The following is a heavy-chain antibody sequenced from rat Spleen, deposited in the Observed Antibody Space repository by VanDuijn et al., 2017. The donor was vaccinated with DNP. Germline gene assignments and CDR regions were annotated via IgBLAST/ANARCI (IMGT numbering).Heavy chain of an antibody. J-gene: IGHJ2*01. CDR2: INNAGST. CDR1: GYSITSSYR. CDR3: ARGRYNSDYFDY. D-gene: IGHD4-3*01. V-gene: IGHV3-3*01. Sequence: EAQLQESGPGLVKPSQSLSLTCSVTGYSITSSYRWSWIRKFPGNKLEWMGYINNAGSTNYNPSLKSRIPITRDTSKNQFFLQVNSVTAEDTATYYCARGRYNSDYFDYWGQGVMVTVSS.